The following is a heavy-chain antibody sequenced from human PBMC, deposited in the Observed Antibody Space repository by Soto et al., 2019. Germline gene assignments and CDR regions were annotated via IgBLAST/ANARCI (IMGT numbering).Heavy chain of an antibody. CDR1: GGTFSSYA. Sequence: ASVKVSCKAPGGTFSSYAISWVRQAPGQGLEWMGGIIPIFGTANYAQKFQGRVTITADESTSTAYMELSSLRSEDTAVYYCACLLLKDLTFSGAFDPWGQGTLVTVSS. CDR2: IIPIFGTA. J-gene: IGHJ5*02. D-gene: IGHD2-15*01. V-gene: IGHV1-69*13. CDR3: ACLLLKDLTFSGAFDP.